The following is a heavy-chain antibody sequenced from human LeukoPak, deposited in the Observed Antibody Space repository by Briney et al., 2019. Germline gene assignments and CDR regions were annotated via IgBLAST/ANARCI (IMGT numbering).Heavy chain of an antibody. CDR2: IRSDGSNK. CDR1: GFTFSSSG. D-gene: IGHD1-26*01. J-gene: IGHJ4*02. CDR3: AKVVGATTFDY. V-gene: IGHV3-30*02. Sequence: PGGSLRLSRAASGFTFSSSGIHWVRQAPGKGLEWVAFIRSDGSNKYYGDSVKGRFTISRDNSKNTLYLQMNSLRAEDTALYYCAKVVGATTFDYWGQGTLVTVSS.